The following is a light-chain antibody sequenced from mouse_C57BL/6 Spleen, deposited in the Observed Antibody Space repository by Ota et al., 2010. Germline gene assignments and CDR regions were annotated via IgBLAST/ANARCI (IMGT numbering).Light chain of an antibody. CDR2: WAS. CDR3: HQYLSSLT. J-gene: IGKJ5*01. V-gene: IGKV8-27*01. Sequence: SLXVXXXKGXLXAVSPVKVVLLQVQNTEELTWSWYQQNQGQSPKLLIYWASTRESGVPDRFTGSGSGTDFTLTISSVQAEDLAVYYCHQYLSSLTFGAGTKLELK. CDR1: KVVLLQVQNTEELT.